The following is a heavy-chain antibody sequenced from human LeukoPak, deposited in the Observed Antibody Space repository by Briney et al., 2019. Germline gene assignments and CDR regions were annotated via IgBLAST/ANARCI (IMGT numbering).Heavy chain of an antibody. CDR2: INSDGSST. CDR1: GFTFSSYW. J-gene: IGHJ5*02. CDR3: AREKLAAAGPNWFDP. Sequence: GGSLRLSCAASGFTFSSYWMHWVRQAPGKGLVWVSRINSDGSSTSYADSVKGRFTISRDNAKNTLYLQMNSLRAEDTAVYYCAREKLAAAGPNWFDPWGQGTLVTVSS. V-gene: IGHV3-74*01. D-gene: IGHD6-13*01.